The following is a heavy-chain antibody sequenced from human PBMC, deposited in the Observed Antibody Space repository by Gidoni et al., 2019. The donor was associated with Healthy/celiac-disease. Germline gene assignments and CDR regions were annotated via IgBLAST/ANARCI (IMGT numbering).Heavy chain of an antibody. D-gene: IGHD2-8*02. CDR2: IYHSGST. CDR3: ARDLRDPTGGMDV. CDR1: GYSISSGYY. V-gene: IGHV4-38-2*02. Sequence: QVQLQESVPGLVKPSETLSLTCAVSGYSISSGYYWGWIRQPPGKGLEWIGSIYHSGSTYYNPSLKSRVTISVDTSKNQFSLKLSSVTAADTAVYYCARDLRDPTGGMDVWGQGTTVTVSS. J-gene: IGHJ6*02.